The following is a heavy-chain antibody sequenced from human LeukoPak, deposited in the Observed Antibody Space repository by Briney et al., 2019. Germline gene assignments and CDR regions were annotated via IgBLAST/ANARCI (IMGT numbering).Heavy chain of an antibody. V-gene: IGHV3-23*01. D-gene: IGHD3-10*01. CDR3: ARAAMVRGVDYFDS. Sequence: PGGSLRLSCAASGFTFSSYSMTWVRQAPGKGLEWVSVISGSGGATYYADSVKGRFTISRDNSKNTLYLQMNSLRAEDTAVYYCARAAMVRGVDYFDSWGQGTLVTASS. J-gene: IGHJ4*02. CDR1: GFTFSSYS. CDR2: ISGSGGAT.